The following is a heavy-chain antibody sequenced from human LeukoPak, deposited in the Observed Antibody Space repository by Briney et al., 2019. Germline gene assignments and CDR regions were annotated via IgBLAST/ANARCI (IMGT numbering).Heavy chain of an antibody. CDR2: IRGKAYGGTT. CDR3: TAGGSGSY. V-gene: IGHV3-49*05. J-gene: IGHJ4*02. Sequence: KPGRSLRLSCTASGFTFGDYAMSWFRQTPGKGLEWVGFIRGKAYGGTTEYVASVKGRFIISRDDSKSIAYLQMNSLKTEDTAVYYCTAGGSGSYWGQGTPVTVSS. D-gene: IGHD6-19*01. CDR1: GFTFGDYA.